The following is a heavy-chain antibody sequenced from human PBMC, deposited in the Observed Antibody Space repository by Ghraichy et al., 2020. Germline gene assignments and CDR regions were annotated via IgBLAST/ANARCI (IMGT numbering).Heavy chain of an antibody. D-gene: IGHD3-22*01. CDR2: IYYSGST. CDR1: GGSISSSSYY. V-gene: IGHV4-39*01. Sequence: SQTLSLTCTVSGGSISSSSYYWGWIRQPPGKGLEWIGSIYYSGSTYYNPSLKSRVTISVDTSKNQFSLKLSSVTAADTAVYYCWSNYYDSSGYYSFSVHFDYWGQGTLVTVSS. CDR3: WSNYYDSSGYYSFSVHFDY. J-gene: IGHJ4*02.